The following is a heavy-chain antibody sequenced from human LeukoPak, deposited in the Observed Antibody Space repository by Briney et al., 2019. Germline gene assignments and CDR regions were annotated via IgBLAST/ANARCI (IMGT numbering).Heavy chain of an antibody. CDR1: GFTFSNYN. D-gene: IGHD5-18*01. Sequence: GGSLRLSCAASGFTFSNYNMNWVRQAPGKGLEWVSSITSSSSYIYYADSVKGRFTISRDNAKNSLYLQMNSLRVEDTAVYYCARDRWGYSYGGDWGQGTLVTVSS. CDR2: ITSSSSYI. CDR3: ARDRWGYSYGGD. V-gene: IGHV3-21*01. J-gene: IGHJ4*02.